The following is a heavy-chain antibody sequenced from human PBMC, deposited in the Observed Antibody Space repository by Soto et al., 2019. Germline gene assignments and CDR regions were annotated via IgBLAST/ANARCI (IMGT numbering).Heavy chain of an antibody. V-gene: IGHV1-18*04. CDR2: ISAYNGNT. J-gene: IGHJ4*02. Sequence: QVQLVQSGAEVKKPGASVKVSCKASGYTFTSYGISWVRQAPGQGREWMGWISAYNGNTNYAEKLQGRVTMTTDASTSTAYMERRSLRSDDKAVYYCARDPRDILTGYAEFDYWGQGTLVTVSS. D-gene: IGHD3-9*01. CDR1: GYTFTSYG. CDR3: ARDPRDILTGYAEFDY.